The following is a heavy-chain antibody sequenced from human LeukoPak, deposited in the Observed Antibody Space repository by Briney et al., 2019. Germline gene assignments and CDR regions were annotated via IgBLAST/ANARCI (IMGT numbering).Heavy chain of an antibody. Sequence: GGPLTLSCAASGFTFSTYAMSWVRQAPGKGLEWVSGISGSDDSTYYADSVKGRFTISRDNSKNTLYLQMNSLRADDTAVYYCAKVGDSSGYSPLDYWGQGTLVTVSS. CDR3: AKVGDSSGYSPLDY. CDR1: GFTFSTYA. J-gene: IGHJ4*02. CDR2: ISGSDDST. V-gene: IGHV3-23*01. D-gene: IGHD3-22*01.